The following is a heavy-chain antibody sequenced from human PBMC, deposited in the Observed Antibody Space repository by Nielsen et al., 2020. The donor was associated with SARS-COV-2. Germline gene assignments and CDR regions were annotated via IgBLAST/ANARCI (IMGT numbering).Heavy chain of an antibody. CDR2: ISWNSGAI. D-gene: IGHD6-19*01. CDR1: GFTFDAYA. Sequence: SLKISCVASGFTFDAYAMHWVRQAPGKGLEWVSGISWNSGAIVYADSVEGRFTISRDNAKNSLYVQMNSLRAEDTALYYCARGITPLVAVAGMDYFDYWGQGTLVTVSS. J-gene: IGHJ4*02. V-gene: IGHV3-9*01. CDR3: ARGITPLVAVAGMDYFDY.